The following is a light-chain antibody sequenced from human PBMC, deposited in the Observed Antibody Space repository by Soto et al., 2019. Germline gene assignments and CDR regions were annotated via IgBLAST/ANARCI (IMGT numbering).Light chain of an antibody. J-gene: IGKJ1*01. Sequence: EIVLTQSPGTLSLSPGERATLSCRASQSVSSSYLAWYQQKPGQAPRLLLYGASSRATGIPDRFSGSGSGTDFTLTISRLEPEDFAVYYCQQYGSSPTWTFGHGTKVEIK. V-gene: IGKV3-20*01. CDR3: QQYGSSPTWT. CDR1: QSVSSSY. CDR2: GAS.